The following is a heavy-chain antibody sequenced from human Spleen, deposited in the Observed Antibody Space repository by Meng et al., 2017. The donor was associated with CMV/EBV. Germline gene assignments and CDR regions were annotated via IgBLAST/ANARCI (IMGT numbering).Heavy chain of an antibody. CDR2: IHYSGTN. CDR3: AREKTDNYYYYYGMDV. CDR1: GASIRSYW. J-gene: IGHJ6*02. V-gene: IGHV4-59*12. Sequence: GSLRLSCTVSGASIRSYWWSWIRQSPGKGLEWIGYIHYSGTNKYNPSLRSRVTMSVDTSKNQFSLKLSSVTAADTAVYYGAREKTDNYYYYYGMDVWGQGTTVTVSS. D-gene: IGHD1-1*01.